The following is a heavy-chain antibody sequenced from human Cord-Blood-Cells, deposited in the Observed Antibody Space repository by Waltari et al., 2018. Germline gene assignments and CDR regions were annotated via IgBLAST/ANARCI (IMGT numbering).Heavy chain of an antibody. V-gene: IGHV1-3*01. CDR1: GYTFTSYA. Sequence: QVQLVQSGAEVKKPGASVKVSCKASGYTFTSYAMHWVRQAPGQRLEWMGWINAGNGNTKYSQKFQGRVTITRDTSASTAYMELSSLRSEDTAVYYCARDVGYCTGGVCYYFDYWGQGTLVTVSS. CDR2: INAGNGNT. CDR3: ARDVGYCTGGVCYYFDY. J-gene: IGHJ4*02. D-gene: IGHD2-8*02.